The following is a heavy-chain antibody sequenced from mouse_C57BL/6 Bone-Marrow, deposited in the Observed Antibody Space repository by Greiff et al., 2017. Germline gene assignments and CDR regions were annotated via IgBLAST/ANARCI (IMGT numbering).Heavy chain of an antibody. D-gene: IGHD1-1*02. CDR2: IWSDGST. CDR1: GFSLTSYG. Sequence: QVQLKQSGPGLVAPSQSLSITCTVSGFSLTSYGVHWVRQPPGKGLEWLVVIWSDGSTNYNSALKSRLSISKDNSKSQVFLKMNSLQTDDTAMYYCARQGSYYWYFDVWGTGTTVTVSS. CDR3: ARQGSYYWYFDV. V-gene: IGHV2-6-1*01. J-gene: IGHJ1*03.